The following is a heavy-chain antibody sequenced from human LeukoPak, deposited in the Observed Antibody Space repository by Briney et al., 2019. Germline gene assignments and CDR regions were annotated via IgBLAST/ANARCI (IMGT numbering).Heavy chain of an antibody. CDR3: ARGTKILAVVVPAGYYYYYMDV. CDR2: TYYRSKWYN. V-gene: IGHV6-1*01. CDR1: GDSVSSNSAA. J-gene: IGHJ6*03. Sequence: SQTLSLTCAISGDSVSSNSAAWNWIRQSPSRGLEWLGRTYYRSKWYNDYAVSVKSRITINPDTSKNQFSLQLNSVTPEDTAVYYCARGTKILAVVVPAGYYYYYMDVWGKGTTVTISS. D-gene: IGHD2-2*01.